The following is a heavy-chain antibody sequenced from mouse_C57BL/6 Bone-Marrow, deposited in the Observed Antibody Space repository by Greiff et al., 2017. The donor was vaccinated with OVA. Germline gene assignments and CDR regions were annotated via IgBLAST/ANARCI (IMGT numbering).Heavy chain of an antibody. J-gene: IGHJ3*01. V-gene: IGHV1-55*01. CDR1: GYTFTSSW. CDR3: AGGSSSGFAY. Sequence: QVQLQQPGAELVKPGASVKMSCKASGYTFTSSWITWVKQRPGQGLAWIGDIYPGSGSTTYNEKFKSKATLTVDTSSSTAYMQLSSLTSEDSAVYYCAGGSSSGFAYWGQGTLVTVSA. CDR2: IYPGSGST. D-gene: IGHD1-1*01.